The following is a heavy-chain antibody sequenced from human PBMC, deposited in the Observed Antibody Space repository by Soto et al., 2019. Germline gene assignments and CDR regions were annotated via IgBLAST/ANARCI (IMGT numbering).Heavy chain of an antibody. CDR1: GGSFSGYY. D-gene: IGHD6-6*01. V-gene: IGHV4-34*01. CDR2: INHSGST. CDR3: ARTVQTGSISSSSTRNYYYYGMDV. J-gene: IGHJ6*02. Sequence: SETLSLTCAVYGGSFSGYYWSWIRQPPGKGLEWIGEINHSGSTNYNPSLKSRVTISVDTSKNQFSLKLGSVTAADTAVYYCARTVQTGSISSSSTRNYYYYGMDVWGQGTTVTVSS.